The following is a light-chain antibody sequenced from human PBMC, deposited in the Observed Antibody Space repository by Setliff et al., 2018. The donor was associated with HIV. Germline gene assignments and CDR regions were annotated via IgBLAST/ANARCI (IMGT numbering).Light chain of an antibody. Sequence: QSVLTQPVSVSGSPGQSITISCTGTSSDVGSYNLVSWYKQHPGKVPKLMIYEVSNRPSGVSNRFSGSKSGNTASLTISGLQAEDEADYYCYSYVTTSTYVFGTGT. V-gene: IGLV2-23*02. CDR1: SSDVGSYNL. CDR2: EVS. J-gene: IGLJ1*01. CDR3: YSYVTTSTYV.